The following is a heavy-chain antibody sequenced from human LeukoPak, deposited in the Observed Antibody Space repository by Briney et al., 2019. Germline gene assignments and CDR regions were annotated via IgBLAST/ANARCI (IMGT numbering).Heavy chain of an antibody. CDR3: AKCPRYSGSYYYFDY. J-gene: IGHJ4*02. V-gene: IGHV3-23*01. CDR2: ISGSGGST. D-gene: IGHD1-26*01. CDR1: GFTFSSYA. Sequence: PGGSLRLSCAASGFTFSSYAMSWVRQAPGKGLEWVSAISGSGGSTYYADSVKGRFTISRDNSKNTLYLQMNSLRAEDTAVYYCAKCPRYSGSYYYFDYWGQGTLVTVSS.